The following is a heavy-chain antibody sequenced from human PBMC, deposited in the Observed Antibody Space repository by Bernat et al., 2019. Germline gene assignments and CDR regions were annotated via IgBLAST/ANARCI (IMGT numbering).Heavy chain of an antibody. CDR1: GFTFSSYS. D-gene: IGHD4-17*01. CDR3: ARPNDYGDYEGDY. CDR2: ISSSSSYI. V-gene: IGHV3-21*01. J-gene: IGHJ4*02. Sequence: EVQLVESGGGLVKPGGSLRLSCAASGFTFSSYSMNWVRQAPGKGLEWVSSISSSSSYIYYADSVKGRFTISRDNAKNSLYLQMNSLRAEDTAVYYCARPNDYGDYEGDYWGQGTLVTVSS.